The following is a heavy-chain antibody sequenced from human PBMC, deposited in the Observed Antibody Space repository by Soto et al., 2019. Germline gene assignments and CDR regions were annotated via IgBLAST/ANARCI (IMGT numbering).Heavy chain of an antibody. Sequence: QVQLVESGGGVVQPGRSLRLSCAASGFTFSSYGMHWVRQAPGKGLEWVAVIWYDGSNKYYADSVKGRFTISRDNSKNTLYLQMNSLRAEDTAVYYCARVGGSGIDYYSGMDVWGQGTTVTVSS. CDR2: IWYDGSNK. CDR3: ARVGGSGIDYYSGMDV. V-gene: IGHV3-33*01. J-gene: IGHJ6*02. D-gene: IGHD3-10*01. CDR1: GFTFSSYG.